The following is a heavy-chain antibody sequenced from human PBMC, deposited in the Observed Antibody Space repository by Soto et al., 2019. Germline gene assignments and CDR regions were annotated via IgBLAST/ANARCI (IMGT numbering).Heavy chain of an antibody. CDR2: IYYSGST. CDR1: GGSISCGDYY. Sequence: SETLSLTCTVSGGSISCGDYYWSWIRQPPGKGLEWIGYIYYSGSTYYNPSLKSRVTISVDTSKNQFSLKLSSVTAADTAVYYCARDITHYYGSGRGWFDPWGQGTLVTVSS. CDR3: ARDITHYYGSGRGWFDP. V-gene: IGHV4-30-4*01. J-gene: IGHJ5*02. D-gene: IGHD3-10*01.